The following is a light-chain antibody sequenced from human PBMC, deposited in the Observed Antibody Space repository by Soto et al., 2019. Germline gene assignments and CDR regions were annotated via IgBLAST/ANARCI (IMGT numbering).Light chain of an antibody. Sequence: IVFTQSPATLSLSPGEGATLSCRASQSVKTFLVWYQQRPGQAPRLLIHDASHRAAGIPARFSGSGFGTDFTLTISSLEPEDAAVYYCQQRSNWPPITFGQGTRLEIK. V-gene: IGKV3-11*01. CDR3: QQRSNWPPIT. CDR2: DAS. CDR1: QSVKTF. J-gene: IGKJ5*01.